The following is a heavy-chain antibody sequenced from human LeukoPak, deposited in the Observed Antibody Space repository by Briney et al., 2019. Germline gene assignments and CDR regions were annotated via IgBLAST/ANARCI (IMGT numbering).Heavy chain of an antibody. CDR2: ISSSGSTI. D-gene: IGHD3-3*01. Sequence: GGSLRLSCAASGFTFSSYAMSWVRQAPGKGLEWVSYISSSGSTIYYADSVKGRFTISRDNAKNSLYLQMNSLRAEDTAVYYCAREDITISGWFDPWGQGTLVTVSS. CDR3: AREDITISGWFDP. J-gene: IGHJ5*02. V-gene: IGHV3-48*04. CDR1: GFTFSSYA.